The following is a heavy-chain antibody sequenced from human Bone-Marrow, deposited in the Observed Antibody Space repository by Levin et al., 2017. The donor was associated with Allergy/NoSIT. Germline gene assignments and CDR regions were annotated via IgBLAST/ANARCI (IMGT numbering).Heavy chain of an antibody. Sequence: GESLKISCAASGFIFSNCAMSWVRQAPGKGLEWVSSISGSGGSTYYAESVEGRFTISRDNSRNTLYLQMNSLRAEDTAVYYCGKETFGGGDSRGKYFQHWGRGTLVTVSS. V-gene: IGHV3-23*01. CDR2: ISGSGGST. J-gene: IGHJ1*01. D-gene: IGHD4-23*01. CDR3: GKETFGGGDSRGKYFQH. CDR1: GFIFSNCA.